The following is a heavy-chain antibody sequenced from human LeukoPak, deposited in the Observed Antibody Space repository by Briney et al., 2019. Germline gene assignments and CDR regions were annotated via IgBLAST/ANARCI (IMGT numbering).Heavy chain of an antibody. CDR2: ISSSGSTI. D-gene: IGHD2-2*01. CDR3: ARDPSRYCSSTSCYADDAFDI. J-gene: IGHJ3*02. V-gene: IGHV3-48*04. CDR1: GFTFSSYW. Sequence: GGSLRLSCAASGFTFSSYWLHWVRQAPGKGLEWVSYISSSGSTIYYADSVKGRFTISRDNAKNSLYLQMNSLRAEDTAVYYCARDPSRYCSSTSCYADDAFDIWGQGTMVTVSS.